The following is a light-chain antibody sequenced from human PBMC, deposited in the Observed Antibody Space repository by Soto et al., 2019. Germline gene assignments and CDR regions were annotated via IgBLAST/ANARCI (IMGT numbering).Light chain of an antibody. V-gene: IGLV1-47*01. CDR2: RND. CDR1: TSNIGYNF. Sequence: QSVLTQAPSTTGTPGQRVTISCSGRTSNIGYNFVYWYQHLPGTAPKLLIYRNDERPSGVPDRFSGSKSGTSASLAISGLRSADEADYYCAAWDGSLSAWVFGGGTKLTVL. J-gene: IGLJ3*02. CDR3: AAWDGSLSAWV.